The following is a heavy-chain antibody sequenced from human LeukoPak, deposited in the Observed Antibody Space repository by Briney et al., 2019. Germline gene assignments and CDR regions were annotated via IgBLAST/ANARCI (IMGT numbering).Heavy chain of an antibody. Sequence: SEPLSLTCTVSGGSISSYYWSWIRQPAGKGLEWIGRIYTSGSTNYNPSLKSRVTMSVDTSKNQFSLKLSSVTAADTAVYYCARTYDYVWGSYRYYFDYWGQGTLVTVSS. CDR3: ARTYDYVWGSYRYYFDY. CDR1: GGSISSYY. J-gene: IGHJ4*02. V-gene: IGHV4-4*07. CDR2: IYTSGST. D-gene: IGHD3-16*02.